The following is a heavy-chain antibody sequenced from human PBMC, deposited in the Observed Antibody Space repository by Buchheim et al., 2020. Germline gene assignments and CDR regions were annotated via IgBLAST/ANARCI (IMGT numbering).Heavy chain of an antibody. D-gene: IGHD3-10*01. CDR3: ARAPSPWFGVPTGFDP. V-gene: IGHV1-8*02. CDR1: GYTFTAYY. J-gene: IGHJ5*02. Sequence: QVQLVQSGAEVKKPGASVKVSCKASGYTFTAYYMHWVRQAPGQGLEWMGWMNPNSGNTGYAQKFQGRVTMTRNTSISTAYMELSSLRSEDTAVYYCARAPSPWFGVPTGFDPWGQGTL. CDR2: MNPNSGNT.